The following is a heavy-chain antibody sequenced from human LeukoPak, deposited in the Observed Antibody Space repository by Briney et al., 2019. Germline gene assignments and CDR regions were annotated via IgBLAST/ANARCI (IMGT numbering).Heavy chain of an antibody. J-gene: IGHJ4*02. CDR1: GYTFTGYY. CDR2: INPNSGGT. D-gene: IGHD3-3*01. CDR3: ARDGGAFGVVTSFDY. V-gene: IGHV1-2*02. Sequence: ASVTVSCKASGYTFTGYYMHWVRQAPGQGLEWMGWINPNSGGTNYAQKLQGRVTMTTDTSTSTAYMELRSLRSDDTAVYYCARDGGAFGVVTSFDYWGQGTLVTVSS.